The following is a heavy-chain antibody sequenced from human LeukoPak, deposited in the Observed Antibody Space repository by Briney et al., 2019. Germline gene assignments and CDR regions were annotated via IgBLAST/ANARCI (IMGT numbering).Heavy chain of an antibody. J-gene: IGHJ4*02. CDR2: IIPIFGTA. Sequence: GASVKVSCKASGGTFSSYAISWVRQAPGQGLEWMGGIIPIFGTATYAQKFQGRVTITADESTSTAYMELSSLRSEDTAVYYCARGYDSSGYYFDYWGQGTLVTVSS. V-gene: IGHV1-69*13. D-gene: IGHD3-22*01. CDR1: GGTFSSYA. CDR3: ARGYDSSGYYFDY.